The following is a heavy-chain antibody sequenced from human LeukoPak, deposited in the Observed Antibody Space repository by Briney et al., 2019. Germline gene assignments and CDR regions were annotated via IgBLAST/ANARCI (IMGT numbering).Heavy chain of an antibody. J-gene: IGHJ4*02. CDR3: AKDPSSGYLGYFDY. CDR2: ISGSGGST. CDR1: GFTFSIYA. V-gene: IGHV3-23*01. Sequence: PGGSLRLSCAASGFTFSIYAMSWVRQAPGKGLEWVSAISGSGGSTYYADSVKGRFTISRDNSKNTLYLQMNSLRAEDTAVYYCAKDPSSGYLGYFDYWGQGTLVTVSS. D-gene: IGHD3-22*01.